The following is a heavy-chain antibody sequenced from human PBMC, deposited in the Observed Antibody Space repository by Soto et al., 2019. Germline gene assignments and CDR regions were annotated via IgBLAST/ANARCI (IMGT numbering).Heavy chain of an antibody. J-gene: IGHJ4*02. CDR1: GFTFSSYG. Sequence: PGGSLRLSCAASGFTFSSYGMHWVRQAPGKGLEWVAVISYDGSNKYYADSVKGRFTISRDNSKNTLYLQMNSLRAEDTAVYYCAKDPRITMVRGYFDYWGQGTLVTVPS. CDR3: AKDPRITMVRGYFDY. CDR2: ISYDGSNK. V-gene: IGHV3-30*18. D-gene: IGHD3-10*01.